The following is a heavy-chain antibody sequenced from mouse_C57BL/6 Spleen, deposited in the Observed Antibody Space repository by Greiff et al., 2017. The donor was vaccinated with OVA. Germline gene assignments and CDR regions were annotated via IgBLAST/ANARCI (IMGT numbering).Heavy chain of an antibody. CDR1: GYSITSGYY. V-gene: IGHV3-6*01. Sequence: LMESGPGLVKPSQSLSLTCSVTGYSITSGYYWNWIRQFPGNKLEWMGYISYDGSNNYNPSLKNRISITRDTSKNQFFLKLNSVTTEDTATYYCARGEPWFAYWGQGTLVTVSA. J-gene: IGHJ3*01. CDR2: ISYDGSN. CDR3: ARGEPWFAY.